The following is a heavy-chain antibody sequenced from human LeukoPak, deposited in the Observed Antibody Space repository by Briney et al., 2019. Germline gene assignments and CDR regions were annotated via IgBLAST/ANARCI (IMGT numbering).Heavy chain of an antibody. V-gene: IGHV3-30*02. CDR3: FTSYGPFHY. Sequence: GGPLRLSCAASGFTFSSYDMHGVRQAPGKGLEWVAFIRYDGSNKYYADSVKGRFTISRDNSKNTLYLQMNSLRAEDAAVYYCFTSYGPFHYWGRGTLVRVSS. CDR2: IRYDGSNK. J-gene: IGHJ4*02. D-gene: IGHD3-16*01. CDR1: GFTFSSYD.